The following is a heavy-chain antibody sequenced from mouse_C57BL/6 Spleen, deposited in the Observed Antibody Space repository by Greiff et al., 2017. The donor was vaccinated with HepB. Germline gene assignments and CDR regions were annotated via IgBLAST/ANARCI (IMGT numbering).Heavy chain of an antibody. CDR1: GYTFTSYW. V-gene: IGHV1-52*01. Sequence: VQLQQSGAELVRPGSSVKLSCKASGYTFTSYWMHWVKQRPIQGLEWIGNIDPSDSETHYNQKFKDKATLTVDKSSSTAYMQLSSLTSEDSAVYYCAREEGYYGSRGPFDYWGQGTTLTVSS. CDR2: IDPSDSET. D-gene: IGHD1-1*01. J-gene: IGHJ2*01. CDR3: AREEGYYGSRGPFDY.